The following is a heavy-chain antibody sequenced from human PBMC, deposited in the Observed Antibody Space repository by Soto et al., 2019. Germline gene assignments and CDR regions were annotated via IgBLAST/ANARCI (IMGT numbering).Heavy chain of an antibody. V-gene: IGHV4-34*01. Sequence: SETLSLTCAVYGGSFSGYYWTWIRQPPGKGLEWIGEINRSGSTNCNPSLKSRVTISVDTSKNQFSLKLSSVTAADTAVYYCARASHKRGYSYGPAYWAQGTLVTVS. J-gene: IGHJ4*02. CDR1: GGSFSGYY. CDR2: INRSGST. D-gene: IGHD5-18*01. CDR3: ARASHKRGYSYGPAY.